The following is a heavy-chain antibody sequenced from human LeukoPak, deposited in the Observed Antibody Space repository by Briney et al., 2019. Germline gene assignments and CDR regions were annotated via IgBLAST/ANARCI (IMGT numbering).Heavy chain of an antibody. CDR2: IYYSGST. D-gene: IGHD3-10*01. J-gene: IGHJ4*02. Sequence: SETLSLTCTVSGVSISSSSYYWGWIRQPPGKGLEWIGSIYYSGSTYYSPSLKSRVAISVDTSKNQFSLRLGSVTAADTAVYYCARDRELGYWGQGTLVTVS. CDR1: GVSISSSSYY. CDR3: ARDRELGY. V-gene: IGHV4-39*07.